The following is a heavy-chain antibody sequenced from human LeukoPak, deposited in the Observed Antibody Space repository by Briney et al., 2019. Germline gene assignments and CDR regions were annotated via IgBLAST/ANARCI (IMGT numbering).Heavy chain of an antibody. CDR2: INPNSGGT. J-gene: IGHJ6*02. CDR1: GYTFTGYY. D-gene: IGHD5/OR15-5a*01. Sequence: GASVKVSCKASGYTFTGYYMHWVRQAPGQGLEWMGWINPNSGGTNYAQKFQGRVTMTRDTSISTAYMELSRLRSDDTAVYYCARSRSPYYYYSMDVWGQGTTVTVSS. CDR3: ARSRSPYYYYSMDV. V-gene: IGHV1-2*02.